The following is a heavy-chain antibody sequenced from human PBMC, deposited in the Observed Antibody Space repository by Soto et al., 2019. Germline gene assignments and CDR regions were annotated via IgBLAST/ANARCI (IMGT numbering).Heavy chain of an antibody. CDR3: AKNEGSSPAGTRSDY. CDR1: GFTFSSYG. Sequence: GGSLRLSCAASGFTFSSYGMHWVRQAPGKGLEWVAVISYDGSNKYYADSVKGRFTISRDNSKNTLYLQMNSLRAEDTAVYYCAKNEGSSPAGTRSDYWGQGTLVTVSS. CDR2: ISYDGSNK. J-gene: IGHJ4*02. V-gene: IGHV3-30*18. D-gene: IGHD2-2*01.